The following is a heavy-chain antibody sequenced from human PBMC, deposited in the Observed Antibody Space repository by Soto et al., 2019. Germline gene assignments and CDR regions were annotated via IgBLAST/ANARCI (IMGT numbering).Heavy chain of an antibody. CDR2: IYDGGST. D-gene: IGHD3-22*01. CDR3: ALAGYYDSSGSDAFDI. Sequence: QVQLQESGPGLVKPSETLSLTCTVSGGSISSYYWSWIRQPPGKGLDWIGYIYDGGSTNYNTSLRERVTLSVDTSKPKFSLKMSSVTDADTAGYYCALAGYYDSSGSDAFDILGQGKIVPVSS. V-gene: IGHV4-59*01. CDR1: GGSISSYY. J-gene: IGHJ3*02.